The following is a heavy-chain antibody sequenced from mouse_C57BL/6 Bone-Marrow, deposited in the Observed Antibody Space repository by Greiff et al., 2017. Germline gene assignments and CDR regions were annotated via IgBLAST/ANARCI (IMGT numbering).Heavy chain of an antibody. J-gene: IGHJ1*03. CDR2: IYPRSGNT. CDR1: GYTFTSYG. V-gene: IGHV1-81*01. Sequence: VQLQQSGAELARPGASVKLSCKASGYTFTSYGISWVKQRTGQGLEWIGEIYPRSGNTYYNEKFKGKATLTADKSSSTAYMERRSLKSKDSAVYFCARLYYYGRDWYFDVWGTGTTVTVSS. CDR3: ARLYYYGRDWYFDV. D-gene: IGHD1-1*01.